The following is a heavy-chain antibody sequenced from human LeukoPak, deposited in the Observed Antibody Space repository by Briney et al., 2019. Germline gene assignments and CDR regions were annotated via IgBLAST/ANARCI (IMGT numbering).Heavy chain of an antibody. V-gene: IGHV1-18*01. Sequence: ASVKVSCKASTNTFNNFGLSWVRQAPGQGLEGIGWISTYNPNTNYIQKFQGRVFMTLDTSTATAYMDLRNLTSDDTAVYYCARQGARGAFDIWGQGTMVTVSS. CDR2: ISTYNPNT. J-gene: IGHJ3*02. CDR3: ARQGARGAFDI. CDR1: TNTFNNFG. D-gene: IGHD4/OR15-4a*01.